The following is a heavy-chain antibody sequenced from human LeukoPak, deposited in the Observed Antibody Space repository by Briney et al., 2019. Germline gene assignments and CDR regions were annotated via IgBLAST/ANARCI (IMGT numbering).Heavy chain of an antibody. CDR3: ARGIAARLNWFDP. CDR2: IYYSGST. V-gene: IGHV4-59*01. J-gene: IGHJ5*02. Sequence: SETLSLTCTVSGGSFSTYSWSWIRQPPGKGLEWIGYIYYSGSTNYNPSLKSRVTISVDTSKNQFSLKLSSVTAADTAVYYCARGIAARLNWFDPWGQGTLVTVSS. CDR1: GGSFSTYS. D-gene: IGHD6-6*01.